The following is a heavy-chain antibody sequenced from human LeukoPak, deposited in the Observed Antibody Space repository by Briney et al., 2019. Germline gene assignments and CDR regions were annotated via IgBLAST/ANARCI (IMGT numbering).Heavy chain of an antibody. CDR2: ISGSGGST. CDR3: AKDTSYDFWSGTPNEY. D-gene: IGHD3-3*01. V-gene: IGHV3-23*01. CDR1: GFTFSSYA. J-gene: IGHJ4*02. Sequence: GGSLRLSCAASGFTFSSYAMSWVRQAPGKGLEWVSAISGSGGSTYYADSVKGRFTISRDNSKNTLYLQMNSLRAEDTAVYYCAKDTSYDFWSGTPNEYWGQGTLVTVSS.